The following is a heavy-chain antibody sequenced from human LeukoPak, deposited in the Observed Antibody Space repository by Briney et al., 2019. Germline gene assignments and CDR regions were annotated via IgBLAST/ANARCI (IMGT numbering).Heavy chain of an antibody. J-gene: IGHJ4*02. CDR3: ARDPLRYLRVGHYDY. CDR1: GFTFSYYT. D-gene: IGHD3-9*01. V-gene: IGHV3-21*01. Sequence: GGSLRLSCAASGFTFSYYTMNWVRQAPGKGLEWVSSISGSSNYIFYGDSVKGRFTISRDSAKNTLYLQMNSLRVEDTAVYYCARDPLRYLRVGHYDYWGQGTLVAVSS. CDR2: ISGSSNYI.